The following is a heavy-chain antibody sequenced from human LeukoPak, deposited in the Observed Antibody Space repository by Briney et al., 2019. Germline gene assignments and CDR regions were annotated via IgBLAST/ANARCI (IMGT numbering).Heavy chain of an antibody. CDR2: IYTSGST. CDR3: ARDRLWGEDYYMDV. V-gene: IGHV4-61*02. D-gene: IGHD3-16*01. Sequence: SETLSLTCTVSGGSISSGSYYWSWIRPPAGKGLEWIGRIYTSGSTNYNPSLKSRVTISVDTSKNQFSLKLSSVTAADTAVYYGARDRLWGEDYYMDVWGKGTTVTVSS. CDR1: GGSISSGSYY. J-gene: IGHJ6*03.